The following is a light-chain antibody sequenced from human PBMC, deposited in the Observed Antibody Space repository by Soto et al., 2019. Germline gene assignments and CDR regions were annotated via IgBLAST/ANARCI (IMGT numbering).Light chain of an antibody. V-gene: IGKV3-15*01. J-gene: IGKJ1*01. Sequence: EIVMTQSPATLSVSPGERATLSCRASQSVSSNLAWYQQKPGQAPRLLIYGASTRATGIPARFSGSGSGTEFTLTISSLQSEDFAVYYCQQYNNWSTFSQGTKVDIK. CDR2: GAS. CDR3: QQYNNWST. CDR1: QSVSSN.